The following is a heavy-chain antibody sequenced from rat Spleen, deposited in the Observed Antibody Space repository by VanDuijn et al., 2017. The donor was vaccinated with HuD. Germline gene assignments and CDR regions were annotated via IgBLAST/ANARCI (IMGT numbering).Heavy chain of an antibody. CDR3: TREGKLGVRGYYFDY. Sequence: QVQLKESGPGLVQPSQTLSLTCTVSGFSLSSYGVIWVRQSPGKGLEWMGVIWNNGNTNYNSPLKSRLSISRDTSKSQVYLKMNSLQTEDTATYYCTREGKLGVRGYYFDYWGQGVMVTVSS. J-gene: IGHJ2*01. V-gene: IGHV2-13*01. D-gene: IGHD5-1*01. CDR2: IWNNGNT. CDR1: GFSLSSYG.